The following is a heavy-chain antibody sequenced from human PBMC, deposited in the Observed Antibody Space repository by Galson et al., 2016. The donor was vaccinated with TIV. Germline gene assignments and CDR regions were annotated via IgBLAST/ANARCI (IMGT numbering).Heavy chain of an antibody. CDR3: TRTAMGSTRNAFDI. V-gene: IGHV3-49*03. CDR2: ITSKTYGATT. Sequence: SLRLSCAASGFTFGHYAVNWFRQAPGKGLEWVAFITSKTYGATTAYAASVKGRFTISRDDSRNIAYLQMNSLKTEDTAVYYCTRTAMGSTRNAFDIWGQGTVVTVSS. D-gene: IGHD1-1*01. J-gene: IGHJ3*02. CDR1: GFTFGHYA.